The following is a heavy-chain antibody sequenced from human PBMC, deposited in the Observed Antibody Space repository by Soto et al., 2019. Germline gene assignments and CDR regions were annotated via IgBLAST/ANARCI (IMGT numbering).Heavy chain of an antibody. CDR1: GVTFSSYA. D-gene: IGHD3-22*01. CDR3: ASPYDSSGPYYFDY. Sequence: SVKVSCKASGVTFSSYAISWVRQAPGQGLEWMGGIIPIFGTANYAQKFQGRVTITADKSTSTAYMELSSLRSEDTAVYYCASPYDSSGPYYFDYWGQGTLATVSS. V-gene: IGHV1-69*06. J-gene: IGHJ4*02. CDR2: IIPIFGTA.